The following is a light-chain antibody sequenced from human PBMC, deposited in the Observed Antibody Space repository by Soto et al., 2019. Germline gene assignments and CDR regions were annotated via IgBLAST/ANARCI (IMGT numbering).Light chain of an antibody. Sequence: DIVMTQSPATLSVSPGERATLSCRASQSVSNKLDWYKTKPGQAHRPLIYGASTRATGIPARFSGSGSGTHFTLPISRLEPEDFVLYYWQHFRAFGQGTRLEIK. CDR2: GAS. V-gene: IGKV3-15*01. J-gene: IGKJ5*01. CDR3: QHFRA. CDR1: QSVSNK.